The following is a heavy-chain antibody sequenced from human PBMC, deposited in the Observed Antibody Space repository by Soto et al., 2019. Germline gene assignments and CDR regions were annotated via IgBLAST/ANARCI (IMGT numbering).Heavy chain of an antibody. CDR3: ARDSPKDYGVTGAFDI. CDR1: GFTFSDYY. CDR2: ISSSGSTI. Sequence: GGSLRLSCAASGFTFSDYYMSWIRQAPGKGLEWVSYISSSGSTIYYADSVKGRFTISRDNAKNSLYLQMNSLRAEDTAVYYCARDSPKDYGVTGAFDIWGQGTMVTVSS. V-gene: IGHV3-11*01. D-gene: IGHD4-17*01. J-gene: IGHJ3*02.